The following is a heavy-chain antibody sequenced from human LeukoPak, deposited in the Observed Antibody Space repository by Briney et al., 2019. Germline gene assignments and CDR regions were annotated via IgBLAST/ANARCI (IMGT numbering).Heavy chain of an antibody. J-gene: IGHJ3*02. Sequence: GASVKVSCKASGGTFSSYAISWVRQAPGQGLEWMGRIIPIFGTANYAQKFQGRVTITADESTSTAYMELSSLRTEDTAVYYCARKFWAYSSSCGAFDIWGQGTMVTVSS. CDR1: GGTFSSYA. V-gene: IGHV1-69*13. CDR2: IIPIFGTA. D-gene: IGHD6-13*01. CDR3: ARKFWAYSSSCGAFDI.